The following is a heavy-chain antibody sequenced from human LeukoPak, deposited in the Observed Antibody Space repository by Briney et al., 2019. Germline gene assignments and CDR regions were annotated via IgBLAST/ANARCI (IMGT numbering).Heavy chain of an antibody. J-gene: IGHJ4*02. CDR3: AKRYGSGSYYISFDY. CDR1: GFTFSNYA. Sequence: GGSLRLSCAASGFTFSNYAMSWVRQAPGKRLEWVSAISGSGGSTDYADSVKGRFTISRDNSKNTLYLQLNSLRAEDTAVYYCAKRYGSGSYYISFDYWGQGTLVTVSS. D-gene: IGHD3-10*01. CDR2: ISGSGGST. V-gene: IGHV3-23*01.